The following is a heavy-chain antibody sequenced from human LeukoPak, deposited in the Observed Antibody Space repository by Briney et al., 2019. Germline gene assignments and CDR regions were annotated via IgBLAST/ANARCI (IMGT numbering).Heavy chain of an antibody. V-gene: IGHV3-21*01. Sequence: PGGSLRLSCAASGFTFSSYSMNWVRQAPGKGLEWVSSISSSSSYIYYADSVKGRFTIFRDNAKNSLYLQMNSLRAEDTAVYYCARYCSSTSSYIVTNWFDPWGQGTLVTVSS. D-gene: IGHD2-2*02. J-gene: IGHJ5*02. CDR3: ARYCSSTSSYIVTNWFDP. CDR1: GFTFSSYS. CDR2: ISSSSSYI.